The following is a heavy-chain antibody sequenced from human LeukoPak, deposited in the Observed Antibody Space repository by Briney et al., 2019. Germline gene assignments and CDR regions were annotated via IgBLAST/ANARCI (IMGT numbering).Heavy chain of an antibody. V-gene: IGHV3-23*01. CDR2: IGPSGSST. CDR3: AKDPRLRWHAAGDGDAFDI. J-gene: IGHJ3*02. Sequence: GGTLRLSCAASGFTFSSYGMNWVRQAPGKGLEWVSGIGPSGSSTYYADSVKGRFTISRDNSKNTLYLQMNSLRAEDTAVYYCAKDPRLRWHAAGDGDAFDIWGQGTMVTVSS. CDR1: GFTFSSYG. D-gene: IGHD4-23*01.